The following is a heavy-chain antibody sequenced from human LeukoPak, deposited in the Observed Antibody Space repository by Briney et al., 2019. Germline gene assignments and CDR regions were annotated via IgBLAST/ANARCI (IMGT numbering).Heavy chain of an antibody. Sequence: SETLSLTCTVSGGSISSSSYYWGWSRQPPGKGMEWIGSIYYSGSTYYNPSLKSRVTISVDTSKNQFSLKLSSVTAADTAVYYCASQDHSNYFWFDPWGQGTLVTLSS. D-gene: IGHD4-11*01. V-gene: IGHV4-39*01. CDR1: GGSISSSSYY. J-gene: IGHJ5*02. CDR3: ASQDHSNYFWFDP. CDR2: IYYSGST.